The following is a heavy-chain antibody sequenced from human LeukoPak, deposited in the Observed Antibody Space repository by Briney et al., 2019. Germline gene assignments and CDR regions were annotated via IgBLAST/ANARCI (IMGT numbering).Heavy chain of an antibody. V-gene: IGHV3-7*04. J-gene: IGHJ3*01. CDR1: GFTFSNYW. CDR2: IKEDGSEK. CDR3: AREGLWVGLDSGKTRQAYWES. D-gene: IGHD2-21*01. Sequence: PGGSLRLSCAASGFTFSNYWMSWVRQAPGKGLKWVANIKEDGSEKYYADSVKGRFTISRDNAKNSLNLQMNSLRAKDTAVYYCAREGLWVGLDSGKTRQAYWESWGQGTMVTVSS.